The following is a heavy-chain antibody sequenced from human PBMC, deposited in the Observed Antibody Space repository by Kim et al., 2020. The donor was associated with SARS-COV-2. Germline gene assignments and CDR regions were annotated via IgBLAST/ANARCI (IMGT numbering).Heavy chain of an antibody. V-gene: IGHV3-74*01. CDR2: INSDGSST. CDR3: AGGSYYYVH. CDR1: GFTFSTYW. Sequence: GGSLRLSCEASGFTFSTYWMHWVRQAPGKGLVWVSRINSDGSSTSYVDSVKGRFTISRDNAKNTLYLQMNSLRAEDTAVYYCAGGSYYYVHWGQGTLVTVSS. D-gene: IGHD3-10*02. J-gene: IGHJ4*02.